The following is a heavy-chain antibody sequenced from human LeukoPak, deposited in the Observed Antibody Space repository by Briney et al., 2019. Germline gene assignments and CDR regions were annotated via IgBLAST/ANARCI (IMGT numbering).Heavy chain of an antibody. CDR2: MHPNSGNT. D-gene: IGHD3-22*01. V-gene: IGHV1-8*03. Sequence: ASVKVSCKASGYTFTSYDINWVRQATGQGLEWMGWMHPNSGNTGYAQKFQGRVTITRNTSISTAYMELSSLRSEDTAVYYCARALTSYYYDSSGYYYYYYMDVWGKGTTVTVSS. CDR1: GYTFTSYD. CDR3: ARALTSYYYDSSGYYYYYYMDV. J-gene: IGHJ6*03.